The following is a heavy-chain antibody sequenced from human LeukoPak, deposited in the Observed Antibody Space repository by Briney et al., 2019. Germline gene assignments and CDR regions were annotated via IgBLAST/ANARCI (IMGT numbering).Heavy chain of an antibody. CDR1: GGTFSSYA. J-gene: IGHJ6*02. CDR3: ARNYGSGTLWGMDV. D-gene: IGHD3-10*01. V-gene: IGHV1-69*13. Sequence: ASVKVSCKASGGTFSSYAISWVRQAPGQGLEWMGGIIPIFGTANYAQKFQGRVTITADESTSTAYMELSSLRSEDTAVYYCARNYGSGTLWGMDVWGQGTTVTVFS. CDR2: IIPIFGTA.